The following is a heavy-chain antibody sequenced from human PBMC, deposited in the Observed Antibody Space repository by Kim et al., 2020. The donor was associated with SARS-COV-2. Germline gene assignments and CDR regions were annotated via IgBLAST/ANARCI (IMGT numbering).Heavy chain of an antibody. CDR3: ARMWVRGIIITNYYYYGMDV. CDR1: GFTFSSYG. CDR2: IWYDGSNK. J-gene: IGHJ6*02. D-gene: IGHD3-10*01. V-gene: IGHV3-33*01. Sequence: GGSLRLSCAASGFTFSSYGMHWVRQAPGKGLEWVAIIWYDGSNKYYAASVKGRFTISRDNSKNTLYLQMNILRAEDTAVYFCARMWVRGIIITNYYYYGMDVWGQGTTVTVSS.